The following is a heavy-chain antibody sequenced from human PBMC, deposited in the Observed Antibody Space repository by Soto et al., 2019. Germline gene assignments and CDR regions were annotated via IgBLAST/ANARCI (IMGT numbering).Heavy chain of an antibody. V-gene: IGHV3-23*01. D-gene: IGHD3-10*01. J-gene: IGHJ4*02. CDR1: GFTFSSYA. CDR3: AKASSSFGFGELFYFDY. CDR2: ISGSGGST. Sequence: GSLRLSCAASGFTFSSYAMSWVRQAPGKGLEWVSAISGSGGSTYYADSVKGRFTISRDNSKNTLYLQMNSLRAEDTAVYYCAKASSSFGFGELFYFDYWGQGTLVTVSS.